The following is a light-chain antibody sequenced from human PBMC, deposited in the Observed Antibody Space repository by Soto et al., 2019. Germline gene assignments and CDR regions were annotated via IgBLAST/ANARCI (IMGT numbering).Light chain of an antibody. CDR3: MQGSHWPPWT. Sequence: DVVMTQSPLSLPVTLGQPASISCRSSQSLGSSDENTFLNWFQQRPGQSPRRLIYQVSRRDSGVPDRFSGSGSGTDFTLKISRVEAEDVGVYYCMQGSHWPPWTFSQGTKVEIK. V-gene: IGKV2-30*01. J-gene: IGKJ1*01. CDR1: QSLGSSDENTF. CDR2: QVS.